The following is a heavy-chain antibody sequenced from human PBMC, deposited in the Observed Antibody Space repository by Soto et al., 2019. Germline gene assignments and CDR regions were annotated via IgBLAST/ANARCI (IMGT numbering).Heavy chain of an antibody. CDR3: ARDIALDIVVVPAENDAFDI. D-gene: IGHD2-2*03. V-gene: IGHV1-69*08. CDR2: IIPILGIA. CDR1: GGTFSSYT. J-gene: IGHJ3*02. Sequence: QVQLVQSGAEVKKPGSSVKVSCKASGGTFSSYTISWVRQAPGQGLEWMGRIIPILGIANYAQKFQGRVTITADKSTSTAYMELSSLRSEDTAVYYCARDIALDIVVVPAENDAFDIWGQGTMVTVSS.